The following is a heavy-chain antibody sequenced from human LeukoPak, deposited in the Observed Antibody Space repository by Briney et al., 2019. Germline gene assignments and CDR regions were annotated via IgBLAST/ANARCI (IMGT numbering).Heavy chain of an antibody. CDR3: ARAIYGSGSYYQNAPGY. CDR1: GYTFTSYD. V-gene: IGHV1-2*06. J-gene: IGHJ4*02. D-gene: IGHD3-10*01. CDR2: INPNSGGT. Sequence: ASVKVSCKASGYTFTSYDINWVRQAPGQGLEWMGRINPNSGGTNYAQKFQGRVTMTRDTSISTAYMELSRLRSDDTAVYYCARAIYGSGSYYQNAPGYWGQGTLVTVSS.